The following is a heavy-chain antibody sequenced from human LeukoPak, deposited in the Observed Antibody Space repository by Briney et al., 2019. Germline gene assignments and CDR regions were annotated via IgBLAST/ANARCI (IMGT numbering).Heavy chain of an antibody. CDR1: GFTFTGYY. Sequence: ASVKVSCKASGFTFTGYYMHWVRQAPGQGLEWVGWINPKSGGTDYAQKFQGRVTMTRDTSIATTYMELSSLRSDDTAVYYCAKRASGSGTSLYYFDYWGQGTLVTVSS. CDR3: AKRASGSGTSLYYFDY. CDR2: INPKSGGT. J-gene: IGHJ4*02. D-gene: IGHD3-10*01. V-gene: IGHV1-2*02.